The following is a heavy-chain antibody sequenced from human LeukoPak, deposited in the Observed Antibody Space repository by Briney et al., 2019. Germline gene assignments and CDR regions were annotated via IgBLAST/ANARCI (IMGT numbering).Heavy chain of an antibody. CDR1: GGSISSGSYY. J-gene: IGHJ4*02. CDR3: ARLRPHYSNYDLGYFDY. D-gene: IGHD4-11*01. Sequence: SETLSLTCTVSGGSISSGSYYWVWIRQPPGKWLEWIGSIYYSGSTYYNPSLKSRVTISVDTSKNQFSLKLSSVTAADTAVYYCARLRPHYSNYDLGYFDYWGQGTLVTVSS. V-gene: IGHV4-39*01. CDR2: IYYSGST.